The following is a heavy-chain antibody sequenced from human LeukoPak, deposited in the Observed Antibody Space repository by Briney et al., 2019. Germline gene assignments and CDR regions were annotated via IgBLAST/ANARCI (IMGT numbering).Heavy chain of an antibody. CDR2: ISNSGSSV. CDR3: ARVWRAVRGVIIYYYGMDV. D-gene: IGHD3-10*01. J-gene: IGHJ6*02. Sequence: GGSLRLSCAASGFTFSDYYMSWIRQAPGKGLEWISYISNSGSSVYYADSVKGRFTISRDNAKNSLYLQVNSLRVEETAVYYCARVWRAVRGVIIYYYGMDVWGQGTTVTVSS. V-gene: IGHV3-11*01. CDR1: GFTFSDYY.